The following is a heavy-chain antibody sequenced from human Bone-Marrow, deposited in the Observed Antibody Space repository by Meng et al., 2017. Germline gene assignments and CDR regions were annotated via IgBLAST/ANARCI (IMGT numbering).Heavy chain of an antibody. CDR2: IYYNGVT. D-gene: IGHD6-19*01. CDR3: ARVNWFNSGWSVDA. CDR1: GDPITRSSYY. Sequence: SQTLSLTCDVSGDPITRSSYYWGWIRQPPGKGLEWIGNIYYNGVTYYSPSLTSRVIISLDTSKDQFSLRLKSVSAADTAIYFWARVNWFNSGWSVDAWGQGTLVTVSS. J-gene: IGHJ5*02. V-gene: IGHV4-39*07.